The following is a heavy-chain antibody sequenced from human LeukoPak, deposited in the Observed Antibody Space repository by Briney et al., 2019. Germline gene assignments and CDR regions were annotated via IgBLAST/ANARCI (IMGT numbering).Heavy chain of an antibody. J-gene: IGHJ4*02. V-gene: IGHV4-34*01. CDR3: ARLTMVRGVEGYYFDY. Sequence: PSETLSLTCAVYGGSFSGYYWSWIRQPPGKGLEWIREINHSGSTNYNPSLKSRVTISVDTSKNQFSLKLSSVTAADTAVYYCARLTMVRGVEGYYFDYWGQGTLVTVSS. CDR2: INHSGST. CDR1: GGSFSGYY. D-gene: IGHD3-10*01.